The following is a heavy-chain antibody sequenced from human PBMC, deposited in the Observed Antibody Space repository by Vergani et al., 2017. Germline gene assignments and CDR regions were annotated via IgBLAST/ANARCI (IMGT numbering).Heavy chain of an antibody. D-gene: IGHD2-15*01. Sequence: QVQLQESGPGLVKPSETLSLTCTVSTDSVSNTFYYWGWIRQTPGKGLEWIGSIYYSGSTYYNPSLESRVTMSVDTSKSQFSLKLSSVTAADTAVYYCARLLGYCSGGSCYSVGYFDYWGQGTLVTVSS. CDR3: ARLLGYCSGGSCYSVGYFDY. CDR1: TDSVSNTFYY. V-gene: IGHV4-39*01. CDR2: IYYSGST. J-gene: IGHJ4*02.